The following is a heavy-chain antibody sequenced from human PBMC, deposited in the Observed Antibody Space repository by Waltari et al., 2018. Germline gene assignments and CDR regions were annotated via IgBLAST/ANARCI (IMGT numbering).Heavy chain of an antibody. V-gene: IGHV3-74*01. CDR3: VRGYGGDVY. CDR1: GFTFTSHW. D-gene: IGHD2-21*02. CDR2: LNYDGSST. Sequence: EVQLVESGGGLVQPGGSLRLSCAASGFTFTSHWVHRVRQGPGKGLEWVSRLNYDGSSTYYADFVKGRFTISRDNAKNTLYLQMNSLRAEDTGVYYCVRGYGGDVYWGQGTLVTVSS. J-gene: IGHJ4*02.